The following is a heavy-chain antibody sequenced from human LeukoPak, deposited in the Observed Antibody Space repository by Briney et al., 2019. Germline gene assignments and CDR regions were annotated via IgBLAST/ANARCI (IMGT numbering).Heavy chain of an antibody. D-gene: IGHD7-27*01. Sequence: PGRSLRLSCAASGFTFSSYAVHWVRQAPGKGLEWVAVISYDGSNEYYADSVKGRFTISRDNSKNTLYLQMNSLRPEDTAVYYCARDWGRRPLNYYYYYGMDVWGQGTTVTVSS. CDR1: GFTFSSYA. CDR3: ARDWGRRPLNYYYYYGMDV. V-gene: IGHV3-30-3*01. CDR2: ISYDGSNE. J-gene: IGHJ6*02.